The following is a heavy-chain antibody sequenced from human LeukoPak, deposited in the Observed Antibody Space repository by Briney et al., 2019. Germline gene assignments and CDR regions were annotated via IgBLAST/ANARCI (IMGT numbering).Heavy chain of an antibody. CDR1: GFTFSSYA. D-gene: IGHD5-12*01. CDR2: ISYDGSNK. Sequence: GGSLRLSCAASGFTFSSYAMHWVRQAPGKGLEWVAVISYDGSNKYYADSVKGRFTISRDNSKNTLYLQMNSLRAEDTAVYYCRGIGGYDYDAFDIWGQGTMVTVSS. CDR3: RGIGGYDYDAFDI. J-gene: IGHJ3*02. V-gene: IGHV3-30*04.